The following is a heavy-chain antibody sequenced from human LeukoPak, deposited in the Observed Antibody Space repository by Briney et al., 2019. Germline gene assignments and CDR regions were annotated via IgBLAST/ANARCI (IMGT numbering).Heavy chain of an antibody. Sequence: PSETLSLTCAVYGGSFSGYYWSWIRQPPGKGLEWIGEINHSGSTNYSPSLKSRVTISVDTSKNQFSLRLSSVTAADTAVYFCARHEGLARPFDYWGQGTLVPVSS. CDR3: ARHEGLARPFDY. CDR1: GGSFSGYY. J-gene: IGHJ4*02. CDR2: INHSGST. D-gene: IGHD6-19*01. V-gene: IGHV4-34*01.